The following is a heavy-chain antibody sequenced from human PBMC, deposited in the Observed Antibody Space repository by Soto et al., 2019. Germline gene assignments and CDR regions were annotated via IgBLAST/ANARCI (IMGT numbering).Heavy chain of an antibody. V-gene: IGHV1-18*01. CDR2: ISTYSGDT. CDR3: ARHHGPTTSENWFDP. D-gene: IGHD5-12*01. Sequence: QVHLVQSGVEVKTPGASVKVSCQASGYTFFTYDISWVRQAPGQGLEWMGWISTYSGDTKYAQKFQGRVTMTTDTSTTTAYLELRSLXXXXXXXXXCARHHGPTTSENWFDPWXXGTLVTVSS. CDR1: GYTFFTYD. J-gene: IGHJ5*02.